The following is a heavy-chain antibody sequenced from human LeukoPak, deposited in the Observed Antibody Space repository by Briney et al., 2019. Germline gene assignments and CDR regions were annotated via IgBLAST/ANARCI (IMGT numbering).Heavy chain of an antibody. D-gene: IGHD2-8*01. CDR1: GGSFSGYY. CDR3: ARGNCTNGVCYPSNFDY. V-gene: IGHV4-34*01. Sequence: SETLSLTCAVYGGSFSGYYWSWIRQPPGKGLEWIGEINHSGSTNYNPSLKSRVTISVDTSKNQFSLKLSSETAADTAVYYCARGNCTNGVCYPSNFDYWGQGTLVTVSS. J-gene: IGHJ4*02. CDR2: INHSGST.